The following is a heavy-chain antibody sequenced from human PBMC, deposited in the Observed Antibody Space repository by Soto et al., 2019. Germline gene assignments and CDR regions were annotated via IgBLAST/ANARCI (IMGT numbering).Heavy chain of an antibody. CDR2: MTGSGGDI. V-gene: IGHV3-23*01. CDR3: AKDAVYGDGLWLAGN. D-gene: IGHD2-21*02. Sequence: EVQLLESGGGLCQPGGSLGPSVAASGFGVGRYAMRWFGQPPGKGRGGVAGMTGSGGDIRYADPVKGRFTISKDNSKNTLYLQMNSLRAEDTAIYYCAKDAVYGDGLWLAGNWGQGTLVTVSS. J-gene: IGHJ4*02. CDR1: GFGVGRYA.